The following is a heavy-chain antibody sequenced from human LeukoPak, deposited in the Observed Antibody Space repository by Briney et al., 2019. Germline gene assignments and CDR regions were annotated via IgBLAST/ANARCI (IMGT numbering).Heavy chain of an antibody. D-gene: IGHD2-15*01. J-gene: IGHJ5*02. CDR2: IYYSGST. V-gene: IGHV4-59*01. CDR1: GGSISSYY. Sequence: PSETLSLTCTVSGGSISSYYWSWIRQPPGKGLEWIGYIYYSGSTNYNPSLKSRVTISVDTSKNQFSLKLSSVTAADTAVYYCARRVVVVAATHTWFDPWGQGTLVTGSP. CDR3: ARRVVVVAATHTWFDP.